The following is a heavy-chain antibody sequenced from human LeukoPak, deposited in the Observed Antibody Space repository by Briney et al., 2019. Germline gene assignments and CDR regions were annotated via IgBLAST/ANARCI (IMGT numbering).Heavy chain of an antibody. CDR2: ISSTGGDI. D-gene: IGHD1-26*01. Sequence: PGGSLRLSCAGSGFIFSNYEMNWVRQAPGKGREWVSYISSTGGDIYYADSVKGRFTISRDNAERSVYLQMNSLRAEDTAVYYCARDLPTGTYRAYFDNWGQGTLVTVSS. CDR1: GFIFSNYE. V-gene: IGHV3-48*03. J-gene: IGHJ4*02. CDR3: ARDLPTGTYRAYFDN.